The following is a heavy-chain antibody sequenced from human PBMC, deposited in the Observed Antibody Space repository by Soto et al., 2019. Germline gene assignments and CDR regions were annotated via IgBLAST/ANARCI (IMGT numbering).Heavy chain of an antibody. D-gene: IGHD7-27*01. Sequence: GGSLRLSCAASGFTFSSYSMNWVRQAPGKGLEWVSYISSSSSTIYYADSVKGRFTISRDNAKNSLYLQMNSLRAEDTAVYYFARDIRTGDRSRFAFDIWGQGTMVTASS. CDR3: ARDIRTGDRSRFAFDI. J-gene: IGHJ3*02. V-gene: IGHV3-48*01. CDR1: GFTFSSYS. CDR2: ISSSSSTI.